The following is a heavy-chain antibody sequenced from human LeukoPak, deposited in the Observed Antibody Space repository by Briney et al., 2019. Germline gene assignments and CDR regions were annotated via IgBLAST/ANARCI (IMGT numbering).Heavy chain of an antibody. V-gene: IGHV1-18*01. J-gene: IGHJ4*02. D-gene: IGHD3-10*01. CDR1: GYTFTSYG. Sequence: ASVKVSCKASGYTFTSYGISWVRQAPGQGLEWMGWISAYNGNTNYAQKLQGRVTMTTDTSTSTAYMELRSLRSDDTAVYYCARVVTTYYYGSGSQSDYWGQGTLVTVSS. CDR3: ARVVTTYYYGSGSQSDY. CDR2: ISAYNGNT.